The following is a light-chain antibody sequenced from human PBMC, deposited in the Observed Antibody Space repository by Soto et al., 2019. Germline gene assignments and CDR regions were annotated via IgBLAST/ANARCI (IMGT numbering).Light chain of an antibody. V-gene: IGKV3-11*01. Sequence: EIVLTQSPATLSLSPGERATLSCRASQSVSSYLAWYQQKPGQAPRLLIYDASNRVTGIPARFSGSGSGTDFTLTISSPELEDFAVYYCQQRSNWPLLTFGGGTKVEIK. CDR3: QQRSNWPLLT. J-gene: IGKJ4*01. CDR1: QSVSSY. CDR2: DAS.